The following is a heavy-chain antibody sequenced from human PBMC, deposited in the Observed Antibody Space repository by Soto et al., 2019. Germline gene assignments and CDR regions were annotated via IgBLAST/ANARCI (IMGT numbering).Heavy chain of an antibody. CDR3: ARSLVGATTLGFDY. J-gene: IGHJ4*02. D-gene: IGHD1-26*01. V-gene: IGHV4-39*01. Sequence: SETLSLTCTVSGGSISSSSYYWGWIRQPPGKGLEWIGSIYYSGSTYYNPSLKSRVTISVDTSKNQFSLKLSSVTAADTAVYYCARSLVGATTLGFDYWGQGTLVTSPQ. CDR2: IYYSGST. CDR1: GGSISSSSYY.